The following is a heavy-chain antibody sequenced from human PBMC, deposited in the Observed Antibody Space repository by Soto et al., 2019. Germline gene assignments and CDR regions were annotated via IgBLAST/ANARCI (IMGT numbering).Heavy chain of an antibody. CDR2: IWYDGSSK. CDR3: ARDQYSSSSGYYYYGMDV. V-gene: IGHV3-33*01. J-gene: IGHJ6*02. CDR1: GFTFSSYG. D-gene: IGHD6-6*01. Sequence: PGGSLRLSCAASGFTFSSYGMHWVRQAPGKGLEWVAVIWYDGSSKYYADSVKGRFTISRDNSKNTLYLQMNSLRAEDTAVYYCARDQYSSSSGYYYYGMDVWGQGTTVTVSS.